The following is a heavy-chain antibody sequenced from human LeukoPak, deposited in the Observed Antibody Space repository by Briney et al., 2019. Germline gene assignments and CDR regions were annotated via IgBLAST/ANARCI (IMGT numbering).Heavy chain of an antibody. D-gene: IGHD6-19*01. CDR3: ARDLIAVAIPGY. CDR2: INPSGGST. J-gene: IGHJ4*02. V-gene: IGHV1-46*01. CDR1: GYTFTSYY. Sequence: ASVEVSCKASGYTFTSYYMHWVRQAPGQGLEWMGIINPSGGSTSYAQKFQGRVTMTRDTSTSTVYMELRSLRSDDTAVYYCARDLIAVAIPGYWGQGTLVTVSS.